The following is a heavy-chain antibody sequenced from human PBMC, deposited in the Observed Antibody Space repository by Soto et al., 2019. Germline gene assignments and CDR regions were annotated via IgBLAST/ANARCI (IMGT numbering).Heavy chain of an antibody. V-gene: IGHV5-10-1*01. J-gene: IGHJ6*02. CDR1: GYSFTSYW. CDR2: IDPSDSYT. CDR3: ARSGNTGMGYYYYGMDV. Sequence: PGESLKISCKGSGYSFTSYWISWVRQMPGKGLEWMGRIDPSDSYTNYSPSFQGHVTISADKSISTAYLQWSSLKASDTAMYYCARSGNTGMGYYYYGMDVWGQGTTVTVSS. D-gene: IGHD5-18*01.